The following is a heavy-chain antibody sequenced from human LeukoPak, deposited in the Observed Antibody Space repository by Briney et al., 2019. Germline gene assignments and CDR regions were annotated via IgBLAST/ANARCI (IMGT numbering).Heavy chain of an antibody. CDR1: GGSISSGDYY. Sequence: SETLSLTCTVSGGSISSGDYYWSWIRQAAGKGPEWIGRIYTSGSTDYSPSLKSRLTMSVDISKNQLSLNMRSLTVADTAVYYCVRGGKASSWGAFHLWGQGTVVTVSS. J-gene: IGHJ3*01. V-gene: IGHV4-61*02. CDR3: VRGGKASSWGAFHL. D-gene: IGHD3-16*01. CDR2: IYTSGST.